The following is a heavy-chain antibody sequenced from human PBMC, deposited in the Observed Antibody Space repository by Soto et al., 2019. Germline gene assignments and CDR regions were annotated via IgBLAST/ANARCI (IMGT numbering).Heavy chain of an antibody. J-gene: IGHJ4*02. CDR1: EFTFITYW. Sequence: HPGGSLRLSCAASEFTFITYWMTWVRQAPGKGLEWVANIEGDGSEKNYVDSVKGRFTVSRDNAKRSLYLQMNSLRVEDTAVYYCVRGLYIGSPHFVYWGQGTLVTVSS. CDR3: VRGLYIGSPHFVY. D-gene: IGHD5-12*01. V-gene: IGHV3-7*05. CDR2: IEGDGSEK.